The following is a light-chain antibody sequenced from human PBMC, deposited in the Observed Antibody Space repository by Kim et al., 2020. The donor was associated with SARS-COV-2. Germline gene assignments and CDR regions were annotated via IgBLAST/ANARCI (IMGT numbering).Light chain of an antibody. CDR2: GAS. J-gene: IGKJ2*01. CDR3: QQYNNWPYT. Sequence: SGSPGERATLTCSASQSVSSNLAWYQQKPGQAPRLLIYGASTRATGIPARFRGSGSGTEFTLTISSLQSEDFAVYYCQQYNNWPYTFGQGTKLEI. CDR1: QSVSSN. V-gene: IGKV3-15*01.